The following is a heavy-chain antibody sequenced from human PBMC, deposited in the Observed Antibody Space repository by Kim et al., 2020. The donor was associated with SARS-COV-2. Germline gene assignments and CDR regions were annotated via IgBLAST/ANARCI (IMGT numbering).Heavy chain of an antibody. CDR1: GFTLGIHV. Sequence: GGSLRLSCEVSGFTLGIHVMTWVRQTPGKGLEWVSTLRGSGGATYYADSVQGRFSVSRDNSKNTRYLQMNSLRADDTAVYYCAKQGVAAMTPFASWGQGTLVTVAS. D-gene: IGHD3-3*01. CDR2: LRGSGGAT. J-gene: IGHJ4*02. CDR3: AKQGVAAMTPFAS. V-gene: IGHV3-23*01.